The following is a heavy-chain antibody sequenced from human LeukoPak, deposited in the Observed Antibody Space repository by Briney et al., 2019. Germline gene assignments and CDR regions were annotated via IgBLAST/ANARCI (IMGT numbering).Heavy chain of an antibody. V-gene: IGHV1-24*01. CDR2: FDPEDGET. D-gene: IGHD3-3*01. CDR1: GYTLTELS. Sequence: ASVKVSCKVSGYTLTELSMHWVRQAPGKGLEWMGGFDPEDGETIYAQKFQGRVTMTEDTSTDTAYMELSSLRSEDTAVYYCARVQGYDDDSFVGFSSPDDAFAIWGQGTLVTVSS. J-gene: IGHJ3*02. CDR3: ARVQGYDDDSFVGFSSPDDAFAI.